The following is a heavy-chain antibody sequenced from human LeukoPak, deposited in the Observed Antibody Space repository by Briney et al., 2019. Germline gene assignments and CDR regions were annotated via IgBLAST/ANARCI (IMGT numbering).Heavy chain of an antibody. CDR1: GFTFSGFG. D-gene: IGHD3-3*01. J-gene: IGHJ4*02. CDR2: IWYDGSQK. CDR3: AKDVRLFGVPYYFAD. Sequence: PGGSLRLSCAASGFTFSGFGMHWVRQAPGKGLEWVAVIWYDGSQKYYADSVKGRFTISRDTSKNTLYLQMNSLRTEDTAVYYCAKDVRLFGVPYYFADWGQGTLVTVSS. V-gene: IGHV3-33*03.